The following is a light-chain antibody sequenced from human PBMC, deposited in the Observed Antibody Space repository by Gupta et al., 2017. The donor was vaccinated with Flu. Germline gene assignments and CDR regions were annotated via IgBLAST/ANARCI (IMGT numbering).Light chain of an antibody. CDR2: MNN. V-gene: IGLV1-47*01. J-gene: IGLJ3*02. Sequence: QSVRTQPPSASGTPGQRVTISCSGSGSNIGSNDVYWYQQLPITAPKLLLYMNNMRPSAVPDRFSGAKSGTTASVATIWLRAEEAADYYCAAADASRSRWVFGGGTKLTVL. CDR3: AAADASRSRWV. CDR1: GSNIGSND.